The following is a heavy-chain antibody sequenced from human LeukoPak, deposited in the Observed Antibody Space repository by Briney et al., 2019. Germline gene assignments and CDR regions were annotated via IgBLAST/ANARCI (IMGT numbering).Heavy chain of an antibody. CDR3: ARARGYSYGLYYYYGMDV. V-gene: IGHV4-59*01. CDR2: IYYSGST. D-gene: IGHD5-18*01. CDR1: GGSISSYY. Sequence: PSKTLSLTCTVSGGSISSYYWSWIRQPPGKGLEWIGYIYYSGSTNYNPSLKSRVTISVDTSKNQFSLKLSSVTAADTAVYYCARARGYSYGLYYYYGMDVWGKGTTVTVSS. J-gene: IGHJ6*04.